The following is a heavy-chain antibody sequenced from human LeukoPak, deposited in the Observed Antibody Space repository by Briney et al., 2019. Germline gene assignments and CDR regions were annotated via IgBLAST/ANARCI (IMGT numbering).Heavy chain of an antibody. J-gene: IGHJ4*02. CDR3: ARVSGRAAAGTEFDY. D-gene: IGHD6-13*01. CDR2: INPSGGST. V-gene: IGHV1-46*01. CDR1: GYTFTSYY. Sequence: ASVKVSCKASGYTFTSYYMHWVRQAPGQGLEWMGIINPSGGSTSYAQKFQGRVTMTRDTSISAAYMELSRLRSDDTAVYYCARVSGRAAAGTEFDYWGQGTLVTVSS.